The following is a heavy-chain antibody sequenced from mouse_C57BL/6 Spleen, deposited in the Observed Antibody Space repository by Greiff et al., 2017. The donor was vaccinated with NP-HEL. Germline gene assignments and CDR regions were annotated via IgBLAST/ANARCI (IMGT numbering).Heavy chain of an antibody. CDR2: INPGSGGT. J-gene: IGHJ4*01. Sequence: QVQLQQSGAELVRPGTSVKVSCKASGYAFTNYLIEWVKQRPGQGLEWIGVINPGSGGTNYNEKFKGKATLTADKSSSTAYMQLSSLTSEDSAVYFCARYYSNHYYAMDYWGQGTSVTVSS. D-gene: IGHD2-5*01. V-gene: IGHV1-54*01. CDR3: ARYYSNHYYAMDY. CDR1: GYAFTNYL.